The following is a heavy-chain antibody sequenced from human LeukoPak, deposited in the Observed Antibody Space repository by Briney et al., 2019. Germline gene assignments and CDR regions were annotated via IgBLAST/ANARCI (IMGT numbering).Heavy chain of an antibody. Sequence: ASVKVSCKASGYTFNENYLHWVRQAPGQGLEWMGWISAYNGNTKYAQKLQGRVTMTTDTSTSTAYMELRSLRSDDTAVYYCARGGGIAPGDFEHWGQGTLVTVSS. CDR1: GYTFNENY. D-gene: IGHD6-25*01. J-gene: IGHJ4*02. CDR3: ARGGGIAPGDFEH. V-gene: IGHV1-18*04. CDR2: ISAYNGNT.